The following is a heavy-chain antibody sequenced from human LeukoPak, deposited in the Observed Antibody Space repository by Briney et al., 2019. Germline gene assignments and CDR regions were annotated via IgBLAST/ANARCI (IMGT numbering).Heavy chain of an antibody. V-gene: IGHV4-39*01. CDR1: GGSISSSSYY. J-gene: IGHJ6*02. D-gene: IGHD5-18*01. CDR2: IYYSGST. Sequence: PSETLSLTCTVSGGSISSSSYYWGWIRQPPGKGLEWIGSIYYSGSTYYNPSLKSRVTISVDTSKNQFSLKLSSVTAADTAVYYCARTAIVNINWGQGTTVTVSS. CDR3: ARTAIVNIN.